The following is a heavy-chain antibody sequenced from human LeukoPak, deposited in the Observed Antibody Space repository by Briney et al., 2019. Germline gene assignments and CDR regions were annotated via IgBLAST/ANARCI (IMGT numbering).Heavy chain of an antibody. CDR1: GFTFSSYG. CDR2: ISGSGGST. CDR3: AKLPVAGTGYFDY. Sequence: PGGSLRLSCAASGFTFSSYGMHWVRQAPGKGLEWVSAISGSGGSTYYADPVKGRFTISRDNSKNTLYLQMNSLRAEDTAVYYCAKLPVAGTGYFDYWGQGTLVTVSS. D-gene: IGHD6-19*01. J-gene: IGHJ4*02. V-gene: IGHV3-23*01.